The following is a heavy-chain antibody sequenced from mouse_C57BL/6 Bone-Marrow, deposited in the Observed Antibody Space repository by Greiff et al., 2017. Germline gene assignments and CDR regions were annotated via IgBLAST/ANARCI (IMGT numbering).Heavy chain of an antibody. Sequence: QVQLQQSGAELVKPGASVKISCKASGYAFSSYWMNWVKQRPGKGLEWIGQIYPGDGDTNYNGKFKGKATLTADKSSSTAYMQLSSLTSEDSAVYFCARDYYGSSYFDDWGQGTTLTVSS. CDR2: IYPGDGDT. V-gene: IGHV1-80*01. J-gene: IGHJ2*01. CDR1: GYAFSSYW. D-gene: IGHD1-1*01. CDR3: ARDYYGSSYFDD.